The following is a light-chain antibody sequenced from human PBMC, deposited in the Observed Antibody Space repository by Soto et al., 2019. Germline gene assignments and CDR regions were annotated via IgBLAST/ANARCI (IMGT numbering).Light chain of an antibody. Sequence: VLAQSPGALSLPPGERAALSCRASQSVDSNFLAWYQQRPGQAPRLLIYATSSRATGIPARFSGSGSGTDFTLTISRLEPEDFAVYYCLRYGRSPGWTFGQGTKVDI. V-gene: IGKV3-20*01. CDR2: ATS. CDR1: QSVDSNF. J-gene: IGKJ1*01. CDR3: LRYGRSPGWT.